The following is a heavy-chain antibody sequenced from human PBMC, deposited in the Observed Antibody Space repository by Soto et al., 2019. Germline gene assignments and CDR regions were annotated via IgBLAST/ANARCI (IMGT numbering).Heavy chain of an antibody. CDR1: GGSISSYY. V-gene: IGHV4-59*01. CDR3: ARRVSFGVVGFGDWFDP. J-gene: IGHJ5*02. CDR2: IYYSGST. D-gene: IGHD3-3*01. Sequence: SETLSLTCTVSGGSISSYYWSWIRQPPGKGLEWIGYIYYSGSTNYNPSLKSRVTISVDTSKNQFSLKLSSVTAADTAVYYCARRVSFGVVGFGDWFDPWGQGTLVTVSS.